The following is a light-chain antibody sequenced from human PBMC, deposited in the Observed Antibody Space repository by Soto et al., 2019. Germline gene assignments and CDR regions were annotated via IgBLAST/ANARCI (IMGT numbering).Light chain of an antibody. Sequence: GERATLSCRASQSVSSNLAWYQQKPGQAPRLLIYGASTRATGIPARFSGSGSGTEFTLTISSLQSEDFAVYYCQQYNNWPPWTFGQWTK. V-gene: IGKV3-15*01. J-gene: IGKJ1*01. CDR2: GAS. CDR1: QSVSSN. CDR3: QQYNNWPPWT.